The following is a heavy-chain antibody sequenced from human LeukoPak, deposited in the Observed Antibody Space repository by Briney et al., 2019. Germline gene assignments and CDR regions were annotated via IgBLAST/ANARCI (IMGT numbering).Heavy chain of an antibody. J-gene: IGHJ4*02. CDR2: IYYSGST. D-gene: IGHD6-19*01. Sequence: KTSETLSLTCTVSGGSMSSSSYYWGWIRQPPGKGLEWIGSIYYSGSTYYNPSLKSRVTISVDTSKNQFSLKLSSVTAADTAVYYCARVDGYSSGWYSEREAGHKIYYFDYWGQGTLVTVSS. CDR1: GGSMSSSSYY. CDR3: ARVDGYSSGWYSEREAGHKIYYFDY. V-gene: IGHV4-39*07.